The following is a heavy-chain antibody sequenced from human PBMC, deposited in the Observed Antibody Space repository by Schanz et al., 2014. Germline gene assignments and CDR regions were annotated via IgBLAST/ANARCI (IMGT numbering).Heavy chain of an antibody. D-gene: IGHD5-18*01. CDR1: GFTFSDYY. V-gene: IGHV3-11*06. CDR3: ARGTDTAMEHRPFDY. Sequence: QVQLVDSGGGLVKPGGSLRLSCAASGFTFSDYYMTWIRQAPGKGLEWVSDISDSGDSTHYADSVKGRFTISRDNSKNTLYLQMNSLRAEDTAVYYCARGTDTAMEHRPFDYWGQGTLVTVSS. CDR2: ISDSGDST. J-gene: IGHJ4*02.